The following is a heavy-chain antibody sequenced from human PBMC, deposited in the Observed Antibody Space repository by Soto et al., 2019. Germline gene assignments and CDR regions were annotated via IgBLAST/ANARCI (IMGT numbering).Heavy chain of an antibody. J-gene: IGHJ4*02. CDR1: GFTVRTNY. CDR3: ARVRIPYSSVYFDY. CDR2: LYSGGST. D-gene: IGHD6-19*01. V-gene: IGHV3-66*01. Sequence: GGSLRLSCAASGFTVRTNYMSWVRQAPGKGLEWVSILYSGGSTYYADSVKGRFTISRDDSKNTLYLQMNSLGADDTAVYYCARVRIPYSSVYFDYWGQGTLVTVSS.